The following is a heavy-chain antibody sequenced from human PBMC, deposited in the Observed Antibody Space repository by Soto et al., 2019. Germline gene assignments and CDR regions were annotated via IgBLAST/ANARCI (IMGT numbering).Heavy chain of an antibody. D-gene: IGHD3-10*01. Sequence: QEQLVESGGGVVQPGTSLRLSCTASGFSFSTYAMYWVRQAPGKGLEWVAIISYDGSNAQYADSVKGRFTVARDNSKNTLYLQMHSLTAEDTAVYYCARDGGGFGELLLNSYDAFDLWGHGKLVTVSA. CDR1: GFSFSTYA. J-gene: IGHJ3*01. CDR2: ISYDGSNA. CDR3: ARDGGGFGELLLNSYDAFDL. V-gene: IGHV3-30*04.